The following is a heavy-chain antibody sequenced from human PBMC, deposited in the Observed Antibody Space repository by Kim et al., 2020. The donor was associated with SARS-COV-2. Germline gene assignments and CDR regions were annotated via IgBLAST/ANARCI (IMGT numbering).Heavy chain of an antibody. V-gene: IGHV3-74*01. J-gene: IGHJ3*01. CDR1: GFTFSSYW. CDR3: ARGGHFYCESSDY. CDR2: INGDGSST. Sequence: GGSLRLFCAASGFTFSSYWMHWVRQAPGKGLVWVSRINGDGSSTTYADSVKGRFTISRDNAKNTLYLQMNSLRADDTAVYYCARGGHFYCESSDYWGQGKMVTVSS. D-gene: IGHD3-22*01.